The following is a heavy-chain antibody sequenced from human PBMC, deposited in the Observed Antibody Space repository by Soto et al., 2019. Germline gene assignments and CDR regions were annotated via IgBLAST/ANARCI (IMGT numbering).Heavy chain of an antibody. CDR2: IYYSGST. Sequence: SETLSITCTVSGGSINSGDYYWSWIRQPPGKGLEWIGYIYYSGSTYYNPSLKSRVTISVDTSKNQFSLKLSSVTAADTAVYYCARTPDYYDSSGSAAWGQGTLVTVSS. V-gene: IGHV4-30-4*01. J-gene: IGHJ4*02. D-gene: IGHD3-22*01. CDR1: GGSINSGDYY. CDR3: ARTPDYYDSSGSAA.